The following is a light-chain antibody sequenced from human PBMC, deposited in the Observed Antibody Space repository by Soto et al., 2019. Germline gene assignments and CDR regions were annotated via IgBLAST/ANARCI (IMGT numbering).Light chain of an antibody. CDR1: SSNIGAGYD. CDR3: QSYDSSLSASV. J-gene: IGLJ3*02. CDR2: VNN. Sequence: QSVLTQPPSVSGAPGQRVTISCTGSSSNIGAGYDVHWYQQVTGTAPKLLIYVNNNRPSGVPDRFSGSKSGTSASLVITGLQAEDEADYCCQSYDSSLSASVFGGGTKVTV. V-gene: IGLV1-40*01.